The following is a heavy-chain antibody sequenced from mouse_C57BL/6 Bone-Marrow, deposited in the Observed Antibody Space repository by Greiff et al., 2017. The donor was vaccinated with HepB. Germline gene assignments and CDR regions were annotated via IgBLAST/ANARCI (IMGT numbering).Heavy chain of an antibody. D-gene: IGHD4-1*01. Sequence: VQLKQSGPGLVKPSQSLSLTCSVTGYSIPSGYYWNWIRQFPGNKLEWMGYISYDGSNNYNPSLKNRISITRDTSKNQFFLKLNSVTTEDTATYYCAREGVGTDYWGQGTTLTVSS. J-gene: IGHJ2*01. CDR2: ISYDGSN. CDR1: GYSIPSGYY. V-gene: IGHV3-6*01. CDR3: AREGVGTDY.